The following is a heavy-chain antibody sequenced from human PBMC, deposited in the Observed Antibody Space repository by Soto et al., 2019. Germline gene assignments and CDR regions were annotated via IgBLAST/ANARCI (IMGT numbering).Heavy chain of an antibody. D-gene: IGHD6-19*01. CDR1: GGTFSSYA. V-gene: IGHV1-69*01. J-gene: IGHJ4*02. Sequence: QVQLVQSGAEVKKPGSSVKVSCKASGGTFSSYAISWVRQAPGQGLEWLGVIIPIFGTANYAQKFQGRVTITADESTSTAYMELSSLRSEDTAVYYCARLRPYSSGWYEGYFDYWGQVTLVTVST. CDR3: ARLRPYSSGWYEGYFDY. CDR2: IIPIFGTA.